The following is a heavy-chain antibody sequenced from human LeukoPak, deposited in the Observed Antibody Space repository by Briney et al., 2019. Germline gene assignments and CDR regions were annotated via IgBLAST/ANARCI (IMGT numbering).Heavy chain of an antibody. CDR1: GFTFSSYG. D-gene: IGHD3-10*01. Sequence: GGTLRLSCAASGFTFSSYGMSWVRQAPGKGLEWVSAISGSGGSTYYADSVKGRFTISRDNSKNTLYLQMNSLRAEDTAVYYCAKEEWGFGEFPLFMDVWGKGTTVTISS. J-gene: IGHJ6*03. V-gene: IGHV3-23*01. CDR2: ISGSGGST. CDR3: AKEEWGFGEFPLFMDV.